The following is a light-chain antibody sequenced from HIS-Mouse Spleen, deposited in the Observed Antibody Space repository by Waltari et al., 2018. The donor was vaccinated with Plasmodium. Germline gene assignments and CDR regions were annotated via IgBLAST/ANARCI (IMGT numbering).Light chain of an antibody. Sequence: EIVMTQSPATLSVSPGERATLSCRASQSVRSNLAWYQQKPGQAPRLLIYGASTRATGIPARFSGSGSGTEITLTISSLQSEDFAVYYCQQYNNWSFTFGPGTKVDIK. CDR3: QQYNNWSFT. V-gene: IGKV3-15*01. CDR1: QSVRSN. CDR2: GAS. J-gene: IGKJ3*01.